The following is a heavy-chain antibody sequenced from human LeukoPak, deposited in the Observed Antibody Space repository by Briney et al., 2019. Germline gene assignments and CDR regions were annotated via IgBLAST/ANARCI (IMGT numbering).Heavy chain of an antibody. Sequence: ASVKVSCKASGYTFTSYYMHWVRQAPGQGLEWMGIINPSGGSTSYAQKFQGRVTMTRNTSISTAYMELSSLRSEDTAVYYCARSSSSWYDGGWYYYMDVWGKGTTVTVSS. CDR1: GYTFTSYY. CDR3: ARSSSSWYDGGWYYYMDV. J-gene: IGHJ6*03. CDR2: INPSGGST. D-gene: IGHD6-13*01. V-gene: IGHV1-46*01.